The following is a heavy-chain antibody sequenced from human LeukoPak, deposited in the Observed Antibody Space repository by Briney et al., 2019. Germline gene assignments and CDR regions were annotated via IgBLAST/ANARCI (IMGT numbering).Heavy chain of an antibody. D-gene: IGHD2-15*01. CDR1: GSYIKNIF. J-gene: IGHJ4*01. CDR3: ARHRDYYAT. Sequence: SETLSLTCTVSGSYIKNIFWTWSRQPPGKGLEWIGYIYSSGSANYNPSIKSRVIISGHTSKNQISLKLTSVTAADTAVYFCARHRDYYATWGRGTLVTVSS. V-gene: IGHV4-59*08. CDR2: IYSSGSA.